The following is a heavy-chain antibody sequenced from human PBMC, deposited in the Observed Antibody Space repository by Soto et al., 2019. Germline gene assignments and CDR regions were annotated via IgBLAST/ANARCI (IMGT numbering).Heavy chain of an antibody. D-gene: IGHD3-22*01. J-gene: IGHJ6*02. Sequence: SETLSLTCTVSGGSISSSSYYWGWIRQPPGKGLEWIGSIYYSGSTYYNPSLKSRVTISVDTSKKQFSLKLSSVTAADTAVYYCARRLYYDSSGFEGGGMDVWGQGTTVTVSS. CDR2: IYYSGST. CDR1: GGSISSSSYY. V-gene: IGHV4-39*01. CDR3: ARRLYYDSSGFEGGGMDV.